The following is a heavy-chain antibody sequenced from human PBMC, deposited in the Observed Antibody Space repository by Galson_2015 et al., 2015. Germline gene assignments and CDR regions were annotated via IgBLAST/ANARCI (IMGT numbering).Heavy chain of an antibody. Sequence: TLSLTCAVSGGSFSGYYWSWIRQPPGKGLEWIGEINHSGSTNYNPSLKSRVTISVDTSKNQFSLKLSSVTAADTAVYYCARSLWFGEFDYWGQGTLVTVSS. CDR3: ARSLWFGEFDY. V-gene: IGHV4-34*01. CDR1: GGSFSGYY. CDR2: INHSGST. J-gene: IGHJ4*02. D-gene: IGHD3-10*01.